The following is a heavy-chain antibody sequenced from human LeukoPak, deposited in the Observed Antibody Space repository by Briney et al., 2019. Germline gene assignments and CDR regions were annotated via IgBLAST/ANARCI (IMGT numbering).Heavy chain of an antibody. CDR2: IHYSGGST. D-gene: IGHD2-2*01. CDR3: AKAHCSSTSCSRADN. Sequence: PGGSLRLSCAASGFAFSNYAMSWVRQAPGKGLEWVSAIHYSGGSTYYADSVKGRFTISRDNSKNTLYLQMNSLRAEDTAVYYCAKAHCSSTSCSRADNWGQRTLVTVSS. J-gene: IGHJ4*02. CDR1: GFAFSNYA. V-gene: IGHV3-23*01.